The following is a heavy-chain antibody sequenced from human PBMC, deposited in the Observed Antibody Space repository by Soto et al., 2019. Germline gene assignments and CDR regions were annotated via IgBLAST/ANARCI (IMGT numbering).Heavy chain of an antibody. D-gene: IGHD7-27*01. CDR2: IYNGGTT. J-gene: IGHJ4*02. CDR3: ARGPSGDKVEY. CDR1: FGSINTVNYY. V-gene: IGHV4-30-4*01. Sequence: PSETLSLTCPFSFGSINTVNYYLSFLRQSPDKGLEWIGHIYNGGTTYNNPSLTSRVTISVDTSNNQFSLKLSSVSAADTAVYYCARGPSGDKVEYWGQGTLVTVSS.